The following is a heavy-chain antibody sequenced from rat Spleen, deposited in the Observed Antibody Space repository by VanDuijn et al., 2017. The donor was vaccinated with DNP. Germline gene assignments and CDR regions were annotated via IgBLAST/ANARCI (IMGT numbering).Heavy chain of an antibody. J-gene: IGHJ2*01. CDR2: TSYDGGST. CDR1: GFTFSDYH. Sequence: EVQLVESGGGLVQPGRSLKLSCAASGFTFSDYHMAWVRQAPTKGLEWVAATSYDGGSTYYRDSVKGRFTISRDNAKSSLYLQMDSLRSEDTATYYCTTGNYPGINTFDYWGQGVKVTVSS. CDR3: TTGNYPGINTFDY. V-gene: IGHV5-20*01. D-gene: IGHD1-4*01.